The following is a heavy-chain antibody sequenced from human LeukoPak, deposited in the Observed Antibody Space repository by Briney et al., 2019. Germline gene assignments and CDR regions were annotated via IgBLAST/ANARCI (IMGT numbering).Heavy chain of an antibody. CDR3: TTRRQDGW. CDR2: IKSKSDGGTI. V-gene: IGHV3-15*01. D-gene: IGHD2-15*01. Sequence: GGSLRLSCVGSGFTFSDAWMSWFRQAPGKGLEWVGRIKSKSDGGTIDYAAPVKGRFTISRDDSRNTLYLQMNSLKTEDTAVYYCTTRRQDGWWGQGTLVTVS. CDR1: GFTFSDAW. J-gene: IGHJ4*02.